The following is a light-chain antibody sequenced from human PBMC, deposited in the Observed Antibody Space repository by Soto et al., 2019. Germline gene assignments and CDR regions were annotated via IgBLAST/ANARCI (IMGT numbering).Light chain of an antibody. J-gene: IGLJ1*01. V-gene: IGLV1-40*01. CDR3: SSYTISNTRQIV. CDR1: SSDIGAGYD. CDR2: GNS. Sequence: QSVLTQPPSVSGAPGQGVTISCTGSSSDIGAGYDVHWYQQLPGTAPKLLIYGNSNRPSGVPDRFSGSKSGNTASLTISGLQAEDVADNYCSSYTISNTRQIVFVTGTKVTVL.